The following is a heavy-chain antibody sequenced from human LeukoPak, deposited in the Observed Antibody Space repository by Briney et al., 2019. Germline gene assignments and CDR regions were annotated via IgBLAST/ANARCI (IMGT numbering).Heavy chain of an antibody. CDR2: SYTSGST. V-gene: IGHV4-4*07. CDR3: AGSPYYYDSSGYYYESYFDY. Sequence: SETLSLTCTVSGGSISIYYWSWIRQPAGKGLEWIRRSYTSGSTNYNPSLKSRVTMSVDTSKNQFSLKLSSVTAADTAVYYCAGSPYYYDSSGYYYESYFDYWGQGTLVTVSS. J-gene: IGHJ4*02. CDR1: GGSISIYY. D-gene: IGHD3-22*01.